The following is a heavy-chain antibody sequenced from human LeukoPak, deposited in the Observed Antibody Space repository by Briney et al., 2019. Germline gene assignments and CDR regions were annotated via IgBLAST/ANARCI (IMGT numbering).Heavy chain of an antibody. V-gene: IGHV1-18*01. CDR1: GYTFTNYG. J-gene: IGHJ6*02. D-gene: IGHD3-16*01. CDR2: ISAYNVNT. CDR3: ARDRSGQSFGYYYYGMDV. Sequence: GASVKVSCKASGYTFTNYGISWVRQAPGQGLGWMGWISAYNVNTKYAQKLQGRVTMTTDTSTSTAYMELRSLRSDDTAVYYCARDRSGQSFGYYYYGMDVWGQGTTVTVSS.